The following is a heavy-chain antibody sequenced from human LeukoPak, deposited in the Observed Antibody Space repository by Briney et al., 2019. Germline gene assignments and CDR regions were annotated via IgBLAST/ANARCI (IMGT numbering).Heavy chain of an antibody. CDR1: GGSISSYY. V-gene: IGHV4-59*01. D-gene: IGHD3-16*02. J-gene: IGHJ4*02. CDR2: IYYSGGT. CDR3: ARVGHDYVWGSYRREYYFDY. Sequence: SETLSLTCTVSGGSISSYYWSWIRQPPGKGLEWIGYIYYSGGTNYNPSLKSRVTISVDTSKNQFSLKLSSVTAADTAVYYCARVGHDYVWGSYRREYYFDYWGQGILVTVSS.